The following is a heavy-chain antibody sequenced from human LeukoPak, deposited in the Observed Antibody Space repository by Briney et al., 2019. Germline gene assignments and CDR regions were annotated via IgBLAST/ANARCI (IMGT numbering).Heavy chain of an antibody. CDR2: ISSSGSTI. V-gene: IGHV3-11*01. CDR1: GGSFSDYY. Sequence: LSLTCAVYGGSFSDYYMSWIRQAPGKGLEWVSYISSSGSTIYYADSVKGRFTISRDNAKNSLYLQMNSLRAEDTAVYYCARAGGPGLLWFGELLLPHYWGQGTLVTVSS. D-gene: IGHD3-10*01. CDR3: ARAGGPGLLWFGELLLPHY. J-gene: IGHJ4*02.